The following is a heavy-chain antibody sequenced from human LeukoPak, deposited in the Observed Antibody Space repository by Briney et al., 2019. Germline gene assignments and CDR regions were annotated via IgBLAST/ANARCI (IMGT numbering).Heavy chain of an antibody. Sequence: GGSLRLSCAASGFTFSTYAMSWVRQAPGKGLEWVSTISDSGANTYYADSVRGRFTISRDNSKNTLYLQKNSLRADDTAIYYCAKSMTLQWRGFFDLWGRGTHVAVSS. CDR2: ISDSGANT. CDR1: GFTFSTYA. D-gene: IGHD6-19*01. J-gene: IGHJ2*01. V-gene: IGHV3-23*01. CDR3: AKSMTLQWRGFFDL.